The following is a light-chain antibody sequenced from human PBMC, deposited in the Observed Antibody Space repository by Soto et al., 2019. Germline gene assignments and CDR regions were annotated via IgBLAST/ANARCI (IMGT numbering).Light chain of an antibody. V-gene: IGKV1-39*01. Sequence: DIQMTQSPSSLSASVGDRVTITCRASQSISSYLNWYQQKPGKAPKLLIYAASSLQSGVPSRFSGSGSGTDFNLTISSLQPEDFATYYCQQSYSTLIFTFGPGTKVDIK. CDR2: AAS. CDR1: QSISSY. J-gene: IGKJ3*01. CDR3: QQSYSTLIFT.